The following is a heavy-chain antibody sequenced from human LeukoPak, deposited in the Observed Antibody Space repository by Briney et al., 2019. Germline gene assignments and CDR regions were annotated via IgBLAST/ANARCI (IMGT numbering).Heavy chain of an antibody. V-gene: IGHV3-30*02. CDR2: IRYDGSNK. CDR3: AKDQIGATDDYYYYYYYMDV. J-gene: IGHJ6*03. D-gene: IGHD3-16*01. CDR1: GFTFSSYG. Sequence: GGTLRLSCAASGFTFSSYGMHWVRQAPGKGLEWVAFIRYDGSNKYYADSVKGRFTISRDNSKNTLYLQMNSLRAEDTAVYYCAKDQIGATDDYYYYYYYMDVWGKGTTVTISS.